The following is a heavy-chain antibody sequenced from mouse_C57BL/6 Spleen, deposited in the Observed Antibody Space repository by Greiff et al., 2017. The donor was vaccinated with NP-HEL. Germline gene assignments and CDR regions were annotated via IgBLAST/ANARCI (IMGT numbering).Heavy chain of an antibody. J-gene: IGHJ3*01. Sequence: QVQLQQPGAELVKPGASVKLSCKASGYTFTSYWMHWVKQRPGQGLEWIGMIHPNSGSTNYNEKFKSKATLTVDKSSSPAYMQLSSLTSEDSAVYYCAIDSSGYGAYWGQGTLVTVSA. V-gene: IGHV1-64*01. CDR3: AIDSSGYGAY. CDR1: GYTFTSYW. CDR2: IHPNSGST. D-gene: IGHD3-2*02.